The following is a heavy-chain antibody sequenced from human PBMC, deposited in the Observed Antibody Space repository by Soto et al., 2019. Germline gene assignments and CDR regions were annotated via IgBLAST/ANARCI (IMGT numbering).Heavy chain of an antibody. J-gene: IGHJ5*02. CDR3: ARDHVAVAGTSFSSWFDP. V-gene: IGHV1-18*01. D-gene: IGHD6-19*01. Sequence: GASVKVSCKASGYTFTSYGISWVRQAPGQGLEWMGWISAYNGNTNYAQKLQGRVTMTTDTSTSTAYMELRSLRSDDTAVYYCARDHVAVAGTSFSSWFDPWGQGTLVTVSS. CDR1: GYTFTSYG. CDR2: ISAYNGNT.